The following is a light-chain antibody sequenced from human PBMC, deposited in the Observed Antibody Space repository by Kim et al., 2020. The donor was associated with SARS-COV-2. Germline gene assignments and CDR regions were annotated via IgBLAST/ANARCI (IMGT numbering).Light chain of an antibody. V-gene: IGLV3-19*01. CDR3: NSRDSSGDHPWV. Sequence: LGQTVRITCQGDSLRSYYATWYQGRPRQAPVLVIYGKNNRPSGIPDRFSGSSSGNTASLTITGAQAEDEADYYCNSRDSSGDHPWVFGGGTQLTVL. CDR2: GKN. J-gene: IGLJ3*02. CDR1: SLRSYY.